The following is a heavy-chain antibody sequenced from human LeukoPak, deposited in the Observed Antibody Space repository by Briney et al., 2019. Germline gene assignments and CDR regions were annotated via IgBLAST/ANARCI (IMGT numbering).Heavy chain of an antibody. J-gene: IGHJ4*02. V-gene: IGHV3-30*03. CDR3: TTLITI. CDR2: ISHDGSNK. D-gene: IGHD4-23*01. CDR1: GFTFSSYA. Sequence: GGSLRLSCAASGFTFSSYAMHWVRQAPGKGLEWAAVISHDGSNKYYADSVKGRFTISRDNSKNTLYLQMNSLRPEDTAVYHCTTLITIWGQGTLVTVSS.